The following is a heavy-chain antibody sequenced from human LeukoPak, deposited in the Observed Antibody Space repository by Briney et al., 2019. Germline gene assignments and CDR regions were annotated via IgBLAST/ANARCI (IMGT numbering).Heavy chain of an antibody. J-gene: IGHJ4*02. D-gene: IGHD6-19*01. CDR1: GYTFSTYG. Sequence: GASVKVSCKASGYTFSTYGISWVRQAPGQGLEWMGWISGYNDNTNSAQKFQGRVTMTTDTSTRTAYMELRSLRSDDTAVYYCARDGVAVAELLDYWGRGTLVTVST. CDR2: ISGYNDNT. V-gene: IGHV1-18*01. CDR3: ARDGVAVAELLDY.